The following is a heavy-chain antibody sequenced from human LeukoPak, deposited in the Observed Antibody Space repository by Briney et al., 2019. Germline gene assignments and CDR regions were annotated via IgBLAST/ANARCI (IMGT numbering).Heavy chain of an antibody. Sequence: GASVKVSCKASGYTFTSYGISWVRQAPGQGLEWMGWISAYNGNTNYAQKLQGRVTMTTDTSTSTVYMELSSLRPEDTAVYYCARALVGAPRPNDAFDLWGQGTMVTVSS. CDR2: ISAYNGNT. CDR3: ARALVGAPRPNDAFDL. J-gene: IGHJ3*01. V-gene: IGHV1-18*01. CDR1: GYTFTSYG. D-gene: IGHD1-26*01.